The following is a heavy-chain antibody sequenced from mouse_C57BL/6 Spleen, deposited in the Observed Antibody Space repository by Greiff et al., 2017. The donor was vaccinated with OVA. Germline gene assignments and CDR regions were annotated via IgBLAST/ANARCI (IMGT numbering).Heavy chain of an antibody. D-gene: IGHD1-1*01. Sequence: QVQLQQPGAELVKPGASVKLSCKASGYTFTSYWMHWVKQRPGQGLEWIGMIHPNSGSTNYNEKFKSKATLTVDKSSSTAYMQLSSLTSEDSAVYYCARSYYYGSSYDYAMDYWGQGTSGTVSS. J-gene: IGHJ4*01. CDR3: ARSYYYGSSYDYAMDY. CDR2: IHPNSGST. CDR1: GYTFTSYW. V-gene: IGHV1-64*01.